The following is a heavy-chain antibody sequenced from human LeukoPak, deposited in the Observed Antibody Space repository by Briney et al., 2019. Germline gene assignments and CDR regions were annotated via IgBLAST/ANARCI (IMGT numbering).Heavy chain of an antibody. CDR2: IYPGDSDT. Sequence: GESLKISCQGSGYSFTSYWIGWVRQMPGKGLEWMGIIYPGDSDTRYRPSFQGQFTISADKSISTAYMQWSSLKASDTAMYYCARALRFLDSDYWGQGTLVTVSS. D-gene: IGHD3-3*01. V-gene: IGHV5-51*01. CDR3: ARALRFLDSDY. CDR1: GYSFTSYW. J-gene: IGHJ4*02.